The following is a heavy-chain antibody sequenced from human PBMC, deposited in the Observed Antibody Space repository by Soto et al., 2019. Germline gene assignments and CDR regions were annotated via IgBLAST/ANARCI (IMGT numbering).Heavy chain of an antibody. J-gene: IGHJ4*02. D-gene: IGHD5-12*01. CDR1: GDSVSSNSAT. V-gene: IGHV6-1*01. CDR3: ARGYNGYVDY. CDR2: TYYRSKWYN. Sequence: QALSLTSAISGDSVSSNSATCNLIRQSPSRGLEWLGRTYYRSKWYNDYAVSVKSRITINPDTSKNQFSLQLNSVTPEDTAVYYCARGYNGYVDYWGQGTLVTVSS.